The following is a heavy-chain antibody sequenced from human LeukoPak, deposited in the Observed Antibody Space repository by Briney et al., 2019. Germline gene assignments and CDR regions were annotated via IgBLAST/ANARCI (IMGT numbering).Heavy chain of an antibody. CDR1: GYTFTGYY. J-gene: IGHJ3*02. CDR2: INPNSGGT. D-gene: IGHD2-2*02. Sequence: GASVKVSCKASGYTFTGYYIHWVRQAPGQGLEWMGWINPNSGGTKFAQRFQGRVAMTRDRSISTVYMELSRLSSDDTAVYYCARGRRIYCSSTSCYNKGRYAFDIWGQGTMVTVSS. V-gene: IGHV1-2*02. CDR3: ARGRRIYCSSTSCYNKGRYAFDI.